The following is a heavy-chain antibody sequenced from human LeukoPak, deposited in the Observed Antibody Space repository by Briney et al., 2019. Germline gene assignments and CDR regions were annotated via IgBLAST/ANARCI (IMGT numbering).Heavy chain of an antibody. V-gene: IGHV3-23*01. CDR1: RFSFSAYP. CDR3: ARVETGQWYFDL. J-gene: IGHJ2*01. Sequence: GGSLRLSCEASRFSFSAYPMGWVRRAPGKGLEWVSGISASGDVTFHADPVKGRFTISRDNAKDTLYLRMNSLRAEDTAVYYCARVETGQWYFDLWGRGTLVTVSS. CDR2: ISASGDVT. D-gene: IGHD1-14*01.